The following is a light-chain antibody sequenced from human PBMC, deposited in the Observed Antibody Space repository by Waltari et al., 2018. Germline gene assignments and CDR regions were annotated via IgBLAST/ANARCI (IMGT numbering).Light chain of an antibody. V-gene: IGLV3-19*01. CDR2: GKE. J-gene: IGLJ2*01. CDR1: SLRTSY. Sequence: SSGLTQDPAVSVALGQTIRLTCRGDSLRTSYASCDQVQTGQAPVLVMFGKEKRPSGVPDRISGESSETTSSLIITGAQAEDEADYYCSSRNGRASQVVFAGGTKVTVL. CDR3: SSRNGRASQVV.